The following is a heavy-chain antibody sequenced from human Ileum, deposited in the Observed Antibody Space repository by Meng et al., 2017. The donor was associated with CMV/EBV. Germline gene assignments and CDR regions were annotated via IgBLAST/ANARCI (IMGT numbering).Heavy chain of an antibody. D-gene: IGHD3-10*02. CDR3: AADIASVWMFF. CDR1: TDSISNYY. CDR2: IHYSGTT. J-gene: IGHJ4*02. V-gene: IGHV4-59*01. Sequence: QVHLQESGPRLVKPSETLSLTCSVFTDSISNYYWSWIRQAPGKRLEWIGNIHYSGTTNYSPSLNSRVTISLDTSKNQFSLNLRSVTAADTAVYYCAADIASVWMFFWGQGTLVTVSS.